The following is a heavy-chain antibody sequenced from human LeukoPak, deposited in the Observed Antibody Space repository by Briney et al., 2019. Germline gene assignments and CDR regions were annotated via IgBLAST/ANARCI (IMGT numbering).Heavy chain of an antibody. D-gene: IGHD3-22*01. CDR1: GYTFTSYG. Sequence: GSVKVSCKASGYTFTSYGISWVRQAPGQGLEWMGWISAYNGNTHYAQKLQGRVTMTTDTSTSTVYMELRSLRSDDTAVYYCARGSPPRRNYDSRGYYSYYFDYWGQGTLVTVSS. CDR2: ISAYNGNT. CDR3: ARGSPPRRNYDSRGYYSYYFDY. V-gene: IGHV1-18*01. J-gene: IGHJ4*02.